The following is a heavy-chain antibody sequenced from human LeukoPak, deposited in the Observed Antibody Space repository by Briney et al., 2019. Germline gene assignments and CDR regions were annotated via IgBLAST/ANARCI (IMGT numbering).Heavy chain of an antibody. CDR3: ARFLQQLGLFDY. Sequence: PGGSLRLSCAASGFTFSDDYMSWIRQAPEKGLEWLSYISGSGTTISYADSVKDRFTISRDNAKNSLYLQMNSLRAEDTAVYYCARFLQQLGLFDYWGQGTLVTVSS. CDR2: ISGSGTTI. J-gene: IGHJ4*02. D-gene: IGHD6-13*01. CDR1: GFTFSDDY. V-gene: IGHV3-11*01.